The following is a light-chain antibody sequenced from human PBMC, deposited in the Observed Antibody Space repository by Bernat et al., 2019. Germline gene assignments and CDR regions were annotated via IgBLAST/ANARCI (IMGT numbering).Light chain of an antibody. V-gene: IGLV3-25*03. CDR1: ALSKQY. Sequence: SYELTQPPSVSVSPGQTARITCSGDALSKQYAYWYQQKPGQAPVMVIYKDNERPSGIPEQISGSSSGTTVTLTSSGVQAEDEADYYCQSADSSGTWVFGGGTKLTVL. J-gene: IGLJ3*02. CDR2: KDN. CDR3: QSADSSGTWV.